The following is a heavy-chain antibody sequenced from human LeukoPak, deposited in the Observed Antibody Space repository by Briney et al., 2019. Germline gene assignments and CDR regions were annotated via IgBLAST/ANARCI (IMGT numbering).Heavy chain of an antibody. CDR3: AKFSQKYDSPTHYLDY. Sequence: PSETLSLTCTVSGGSINNYYWSWVRQPPGAGLEWLAYIYYTGSTNYNPSLMTRLTISVDTTKNQFSLRLNPVTAADTAVYYCAKFSQKYDSPTHYLDYWGQGILVTVSS. J-gene: IGHJ4*02. CDR2: IYYTGST. D-gene: IGHD3-22*01. CDR1: GGSINNYY. V-gene: IGHV4-59*08.